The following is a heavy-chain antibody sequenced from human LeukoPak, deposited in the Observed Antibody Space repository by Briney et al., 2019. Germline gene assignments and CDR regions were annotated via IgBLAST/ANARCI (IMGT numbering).Heavy chain of an antibody. CDR2: ISYDGSNK. D-gene: IGHD2-15*01. Sequence: GGSLRLSCAAPGFTFSSYWMSWVRQAPGKGLEWVAVISYDGSNKYYADSVKGRFTISRDNSKRTLFLQTDSLRGEDTAVYYCANGGYYSLDSWGQGTLVTVSS. V-gene: IGHV3-30*18. J-gene: IGHJ4*02. CDR1: GFTFSSYW. CDR3: ANGGYYSLDS.